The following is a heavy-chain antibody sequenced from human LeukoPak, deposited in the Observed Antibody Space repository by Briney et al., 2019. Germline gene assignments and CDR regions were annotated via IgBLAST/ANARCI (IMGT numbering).Heavy chain of an antibody. CDR3: VRNGYYCLEE. CDR2: VYHGGNT. CDR1: RGSISSSSW. Sequence: SGTMSPTCVVARGSISSSSWWCGIRQPPGKGREWIGEVYHGGNTNYNPSLKSRVTMSVDKSKNQFSMKLSSVTAADTAVYYCVRNGYYCLEEWGQGTLVTVSS. V-gene: IGHV4-4*02. J-gene: IGHJ4*02. D-gene: IGHD3-3*01.